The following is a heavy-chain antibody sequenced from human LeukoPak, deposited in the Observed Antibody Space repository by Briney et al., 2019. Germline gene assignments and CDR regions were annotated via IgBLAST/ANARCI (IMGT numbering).Heavy chain of an antibody. CDR3: ARASRYCSSTSCYSPFDY. V-gene: IGHV1-2*04. CDR2: INPNSGGT. Sequence: GASVKVSCKASGYTFTDYYMHWVRQAPGQGLEWMGWINPNSGGTNYAQKFQGWVTMTRDTSISTAYMELSRLRSDDTAVYYCARASRYCSSTSCYSPFDYWGQGTLVTVSS. D-gene: IGHD2-2*01. J-gene: IGHJ4*02. CDR1: GYTFTDYY.